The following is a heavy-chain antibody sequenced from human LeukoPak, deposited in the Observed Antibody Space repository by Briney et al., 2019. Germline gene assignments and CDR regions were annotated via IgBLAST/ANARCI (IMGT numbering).Heavy chain of an antibody. CDR2: INPSGGST. CDR3: TRDSYSGYDRSLGY. CDR1: GYTFTIYY. Sequence: ASVKVSCKASGYTFTIYYIHWVRQAPGQGFEWMGIINPSGGSTSYAQKFQGRVTMTRDTSTSTVYMELSSLRSEDTAMYYCTRDSYSGYDRSLGYWGQGTLVTVSS. D-gene: IGHD5-12*01. J-gene: IGHJ4*02. V-gene: IGHV1-46*03.